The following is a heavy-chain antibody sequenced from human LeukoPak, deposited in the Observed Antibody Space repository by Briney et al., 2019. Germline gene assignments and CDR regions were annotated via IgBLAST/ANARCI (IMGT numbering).Heavy chain of an antibody. V-gene: IGHV3-53*01. CDR2: IYSGGST. J-gene: IGHJ4*02. CDR1: GFTVSSNY. CDR3: ARAEELRTPFDY. Sequence: GGSLRLSCAASGFTVSSNYMSWVRQAPGKGLEWVSVIYSGGSTYYADSVKGRFTISRDNSKNTLYLQMNSLRAEDTAVYYCARAEELRTPFDYWGQGTLVTVSS. D-gene: IGHD1-26*01.